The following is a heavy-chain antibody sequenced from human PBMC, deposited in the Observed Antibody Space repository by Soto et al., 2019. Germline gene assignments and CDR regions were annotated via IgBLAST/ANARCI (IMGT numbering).Heavy chain of an antibody. CDR2: MSEGSGAP. Sequence: PGGSLRLSGAASGFDFRRFPMSWVRQAPGKGLEWVSGMSEGSGAPLYADLVKGRVSISRGSTKSTLYLEMNNLRPEDTAVYYCAKDQDNTDYYWIFDLWGRGTPVTVSS. D-gene: IGHD4-17*01. J-gene: IGHJ2*01. CDR3: AKDQDNTDYYWIFDL. V-gene: IGHV3-23*01. CDR1: GFDFRRFP.